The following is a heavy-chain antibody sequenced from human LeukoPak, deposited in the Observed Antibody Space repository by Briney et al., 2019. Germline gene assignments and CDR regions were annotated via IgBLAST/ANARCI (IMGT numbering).Heavy chain of an antibody. CDR3: AREEWLRFFNY. CDR1: GFTFSSYA. J-gene: IGHJ4*02. V-gene: IGHV3-30*04. CDR2: ISYDGSNQ. D-gene: IGHD5-12*01. Sequence: GRSLRLSCAASGFTFSSYAMHWVRQAPGKGLEWVAVISYDGSNQYYADSVKGRFTISRDNSKNTLYLQMNSLRAEDTAVYYCAREEWLRFFNYWGQGTLVTVS.